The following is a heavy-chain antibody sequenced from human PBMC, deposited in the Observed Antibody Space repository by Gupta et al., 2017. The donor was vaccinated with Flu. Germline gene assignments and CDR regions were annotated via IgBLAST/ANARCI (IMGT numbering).Heavy chain of an antibody. J-gene: IGHJ6*03. Sequence: VKVSCKASGDTFSGYAINWVRQAPGQGLEWMGGLIPVSGTEHYAQNFQGRATMTTDDSWTTVYMELRSLRSDDSAVYYCARGHSSRAYFYNMDVWGKGTAVIVS. CDR1: GDTFSGYA. D-gene: IGHD6-13*01. CDR2: LIPVSGTE. CDR3: ARGHSSRAYFYNMDV. V-gene: IGHV1-69*05.